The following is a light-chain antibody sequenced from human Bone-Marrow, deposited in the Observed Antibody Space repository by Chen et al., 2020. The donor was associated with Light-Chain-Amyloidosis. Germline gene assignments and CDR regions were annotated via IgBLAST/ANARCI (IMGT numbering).Light chain of an antibody. V-gene: IGLV3-25*03. CDR2: RDT. Sequence: SYELTQPPSVSVSPGQTARITCSGDDLPTKYAYWYQQKPGQAPGLVIHRDTERPSGISERFSGSSSGTTATLTISGFQAEDEADHHCQSADSSGTYEGIFGGGTKLTVL. CDR3: QSADSSGTYEGI. CDR1: DLPTKY. J-gene: IGLJ2*01.